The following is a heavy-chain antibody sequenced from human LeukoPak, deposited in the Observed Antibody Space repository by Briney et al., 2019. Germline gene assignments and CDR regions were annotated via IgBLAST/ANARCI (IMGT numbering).Heavy chain of an antibody. CDR1: GGSISSYY. CDR2: IYYSGST. V-gene: IGHV4-59*01. Sequence: SETLSLTCTVSGGSISSYYWSWIRQPPGKGLEWIGYIYYSGSTNYNPSLKSRVTISVDTSKNQFSLKLSSVTAADTAVYYCARESRASPGTYDYWGQGTLVTVSS. D-gene: IGHD1-1*01. J-gene: IGHJ4*02. CDR3: ARESRASPGTYDY.